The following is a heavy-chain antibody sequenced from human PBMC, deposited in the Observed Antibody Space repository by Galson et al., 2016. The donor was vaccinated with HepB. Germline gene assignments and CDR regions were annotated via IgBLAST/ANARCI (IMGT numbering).Heavy chain of an antibody. CDR2: IIPIFATA. D-gene: IGHD6-25*01. J-gene: IGHJ3*01. CDR1: GGTFRSYG. Sequence: SVKVSCKDHGGTFRSYGLHWVREAPGQGLEWMGGIIPIFATANYAQKFQGRVTITADESTSTGYMELRSLTFEDTGIYYCAKMAGAARGAFDFWGQVTMVTVS. V-gene: IGHV1-69*13. CDR3: AKMAGAARGAFDF.